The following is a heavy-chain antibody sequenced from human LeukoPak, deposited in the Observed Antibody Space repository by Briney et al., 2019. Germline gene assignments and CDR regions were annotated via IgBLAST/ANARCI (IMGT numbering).Heavy chain of an antibody. CDR2: ISGGGGST. V-gene: IGHV3-23*01. D-gene: IGHD3-3*01. Sequence: GGSLRLSCVASGFTFSNYAMNWVRQAPTKGLEWVSGISGGGGSTYYADSVKGRLTISRDNSRNTLYLQMNSLRDEDTAVYYCAKDRGYDFWSGYASGDYWGQGTLVTVSS. J-gene: IGHJ4*02. CDR1: GFTFSNYA. CDR3: AKDRGYDFWSGYASGDY.